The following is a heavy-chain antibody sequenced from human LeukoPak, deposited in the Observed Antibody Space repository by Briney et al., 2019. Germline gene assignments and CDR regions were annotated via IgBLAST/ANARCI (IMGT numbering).Heavy chain of an antibody. D-gene: IGHD2-8*02. CDR1: GYSINSDYY. V-gene: IGHV4-38-2*02. J-gene: IGHJ5*02. CDR3: ARDCTGRFSRDYFDP. CDR2: IYYSGIT. Sequence: SETLSLTCTVSGYSINSDYYWGWIRQPPGKGLEWIGSIYYSGITYYNPSLKSRVTISVDTSKNQLSLKLNSVSAADTAMYYCARDCTGRFSRDYFDPWGQGTLVTVSS.